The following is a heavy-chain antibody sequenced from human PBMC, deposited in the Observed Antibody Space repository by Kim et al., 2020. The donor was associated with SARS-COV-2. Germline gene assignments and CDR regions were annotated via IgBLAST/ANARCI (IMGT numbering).Heavy chain of an antibody. D-gene: IGHD3-10*01. V-gene: IGHV3-30-3*01. CDR3: ARAAYYYGSGSDFDY. CDR1: GFTFSSYA. Sequence: GGSLRLSCAASGFTFSSYAMHWDRQAPGKGLEWVAVISYDGSNKYYADSVKGRFTISRDNSKNTLYLQMNSLRAEDTAVYYCARAAYYYGSGSDFDYWGQGTLVTVSS. CDR2: ISYDGSNK. J-gene: IGHJ4*02.